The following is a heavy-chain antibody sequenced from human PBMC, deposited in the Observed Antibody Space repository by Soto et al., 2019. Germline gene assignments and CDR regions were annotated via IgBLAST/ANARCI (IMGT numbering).Heavy chain of an antibody. Sequence: QIQLVQSGAEVKKPGSSVKVSCKASGGTFSSYTISWVRQAPGQGFEWMGRIIPILGIANYAQKFQGRVTITADKSTSTAYMELGSLRSEDTAVYYCARRVGASRGGGYYFDYWGQGTLVTVSS. CDR3: ARRVGASRGGGYYFDY. CDR2: IIPILGIA. D-gene: IGHD1-26*01. CDR1: GGTFSSYT. V-gene: IGHV1-69*02. J-gene: IGHJ4*02.